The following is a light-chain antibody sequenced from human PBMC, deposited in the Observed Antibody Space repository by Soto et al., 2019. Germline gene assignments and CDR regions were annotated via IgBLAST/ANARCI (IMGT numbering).Light chain of an antibody. Sequence: QSALTQPASVSGSPGQSITISCTGTSSDVGGYTYVSWYQQHPGKAPKLIISEVSNRPSGVSHHFSGSKSGNTASLTITGLQAADEADYYCSSYTSSSSLVFGRGTKVTVL. J-gene: IGLJ3*02. CDR2: EVS. CDR1: SSDVGGYTY. V-gene: IGLV2-14*01. CDR3: SSYTSSSSLV.